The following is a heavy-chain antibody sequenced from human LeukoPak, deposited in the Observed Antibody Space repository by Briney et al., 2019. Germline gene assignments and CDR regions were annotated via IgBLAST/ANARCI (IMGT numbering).Heavy chain of an antibody. J-gene: IGHJ4*02. CDR3: ARDRYDILTGSGSFDY. CDR1: GGSISSYY. V-gene: IGHV4-4*07. D-gene: IGHD3-9*01. CDR2: IYTSGST. Sequence: SETLSLTCTVSGGSISSYYWSWIRQPAGKGLEWIGRIYTSGSTNYNPSLKSRVTMSVDTSKNQFSLKLSSVTAADTAVYYCARDRYDILTGSGSFDYWGQGTLVTVSS.